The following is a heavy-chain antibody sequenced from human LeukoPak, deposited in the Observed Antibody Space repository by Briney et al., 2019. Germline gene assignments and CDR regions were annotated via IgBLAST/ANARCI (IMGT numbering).Heavy chain of an antibody. CDR2: IIPIFGTA. V-gene: IGHV1-69*05. CDR1: GGTFSSYA. J-gene: IGHJ6*02. Sequence: SVKVSCKASGGTFSSYAISWVRQAPGQGLEWMGGIIPIFGTANYAQKFQGRVTMTRDTSTSTVYMELSSLRSEDTAVYYCATWGSSSSPLPTMDVWGQGTTVTVSS. D-gene: IGHD6-13*01. CDR3: ATWGSSSSPLPTMDV.